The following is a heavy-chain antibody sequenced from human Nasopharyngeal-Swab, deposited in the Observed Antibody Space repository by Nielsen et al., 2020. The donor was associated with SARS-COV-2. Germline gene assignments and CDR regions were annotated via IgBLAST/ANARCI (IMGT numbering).Heavy chain of an antibody. CDR1: GGSISSGGYY. J-gene: IGHJ6*02. CDR2: IYYSGST. V-gene: IGHV4-31*03. CDR3: ARDPLKSITIFGVVSYSYGMDV. Sequence: SETLSLTCTVSGGSISSGGYYWSWIRQHPGKGLEWIGYIYYSGSTYYNPSLKSRVTISVDTSKNQFSLKLSSVTAADTAVYYCARDPLKSITIFGVVSYSYGMDVWGQGTTVTVSS. D-gene: IGHD3-3*01.